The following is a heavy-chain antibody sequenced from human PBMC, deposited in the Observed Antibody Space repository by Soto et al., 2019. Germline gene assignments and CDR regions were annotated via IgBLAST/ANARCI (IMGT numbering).Heavy chain of an antibody. CDR2: IYYSGST. CDR1: GGSISSSSYY. V-gene: IGHV4-39*01. D-gene: IGHD1-26*01. Sequence: QLQLQESGPGLVKPSETLSLTCTVSGGSISSSSYYWGWIRQPPGKGLEWIGSIYYSGSTYYNPSLKSRVTISVDTSKNQFSVKLSSVTAADTAVYYCARPPRGVGGPFDYWGQGTLVTVSS. J-gene: IGHJ4*02. CDR3: ARPPRGVGGPFDY.